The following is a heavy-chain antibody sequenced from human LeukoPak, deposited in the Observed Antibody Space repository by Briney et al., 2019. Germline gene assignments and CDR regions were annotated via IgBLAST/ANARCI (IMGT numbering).Heavy chain of an antibody. CDR3: ARDVEDIVVVVAATFNY. Sequence: GGSLRLSCAASGFTFSSYAMHWVRQAPGKGLEWVAVISYDGSNKYYADSVKGRFTISRDNSKNTLYLQMNSLRAEDTAVYYCARDVEDIVVVVAATFNYWGQGTLVTVSS. CDR2: ISYDGSNK. J-gene: IGHJ4*02. CDR1: GFTFSSYA. V-gene: IGHV3-30*04. D-gene: IGHD2-15*01.